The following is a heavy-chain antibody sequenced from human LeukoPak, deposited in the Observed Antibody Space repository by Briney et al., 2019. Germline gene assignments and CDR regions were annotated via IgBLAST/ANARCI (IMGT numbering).Heavy chain of an antibody. CDR3: ATYYYDFWSGYSARFDY. Sequence: SETLSLTCTVSGGSISSSTYYWGWIRQSPGKGLEWIGSIYYGGSTYFNPSLKSRVTMYVDTSKNQFSLKLSSVTAADTAVYYCATYYYDFWSGYSARFDYWGQGTLVTVSS. V-gene: IGHV4-39*01. J-gene: IGHJ4*02. D-gene: IGHD3-3*01. CDR2: IYYGGST. CDR1: GGSISSSTYY.